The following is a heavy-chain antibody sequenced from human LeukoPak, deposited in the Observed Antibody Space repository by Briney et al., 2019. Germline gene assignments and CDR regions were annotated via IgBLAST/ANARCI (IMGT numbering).Heavy chain of an antibody. CDR1: GFTFSSYE. CDR2: ISVSGDAT. CDR3: AKDLDSSGTYYGGVN. V-gene: IGHV3-23*01. D-gene: IGHD3-22*01. J-gene: IGHJ4*02. Sequence: GGSLRLSCTASGFTFSSYEMNWVRQAPGKGLEWVSLISVSGDATYYGDPVKGRFTISRDNSKNTLYLQMNSLRSDDTAVYYCAKDLDSSGTYYGGVNWGQGTLVTVSS.